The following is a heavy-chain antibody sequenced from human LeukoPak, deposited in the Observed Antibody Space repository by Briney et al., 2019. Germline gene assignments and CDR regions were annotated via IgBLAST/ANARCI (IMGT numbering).Heavy chain of an antibody. CDR3: ARSIPAPSVHYYGMDV. J-gene: IGHJ6*02. CDR1: GFTFSRYG. V-gene: IGHV3-33*01. CDR2: IWYDGSNK. Sequence: GRSLRLSCVASSGFTFSRYGMHWVRQAPGKGLEWVAVIWYDGSNKYYADSVKGRFTISRDNSENTLYLQMNSLRAEDTAVYYCARSIPAPSVHYYGMDVWGQGTAVTVSS.